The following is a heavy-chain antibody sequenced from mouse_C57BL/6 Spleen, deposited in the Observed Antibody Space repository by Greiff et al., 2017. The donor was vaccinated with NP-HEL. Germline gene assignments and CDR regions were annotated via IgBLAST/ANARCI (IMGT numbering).Heavy chain of an antibody. CDR1: GYSITSGYY. CDR3: AREGNYVVTEAMDY. CDR2: ISYDGSN. Sequence: EVKLMESGPGLVKPSQSLSLTCSVTGYSITSGYYWNWIRQFPGNKLEWMGYISYDGSNNYNPSLKNRISITRDTSKNQFFLKLNSVTTEDTATYYCAREGNYVVTEAMDYWGQGTSVTVSS. V-gene: IGHV3-6*01. D-gene: IGHD2-1*01. J-gene: IGHJ4*01.